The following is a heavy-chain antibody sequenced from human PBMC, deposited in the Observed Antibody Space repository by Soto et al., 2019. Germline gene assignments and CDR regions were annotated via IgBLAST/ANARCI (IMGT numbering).Heavy chain of an antibody. V-gene: IGHV1-18*01. Sequence: ASVKVSCEASGYTFTSYGISWVRQAPGQGLEWMGWISAYNGNTNYAQKLQGRVTMTTDTSTSTAYMELRSLRSDDTAVYYCARVDVEWELLRSGYWGQGTLVTVSS. D-gene: IGHD1-26*01. J-gene: IGHJ4*02. CDR2: ISAYNGNT. CDR3: ARVDVEWELLRSGY. CDR1: GYTFTSYG.